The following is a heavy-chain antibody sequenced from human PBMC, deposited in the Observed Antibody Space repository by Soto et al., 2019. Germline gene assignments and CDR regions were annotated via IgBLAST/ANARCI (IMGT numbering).Heavy chain of an antibody. Sequence: EVQLVESGGGLVQPGGSLRLSCAASGFTFSDHHMDWVRQAPGKGLEWVGRARNKAHSYTTAYAAPVQGRFPISRDDSQHSWSQQITRLKTDNTAVCFYARLMGKSFDLWGQGTLVAVAS. CDR2: ARNKAHSYTT. CDR1: GFTFSDHH. D-gene: IGHD2-8*01. V-gene: IGHV3-72*01. J-gene: IGHJ4*02. CDR3: ARLMGKSFDL.